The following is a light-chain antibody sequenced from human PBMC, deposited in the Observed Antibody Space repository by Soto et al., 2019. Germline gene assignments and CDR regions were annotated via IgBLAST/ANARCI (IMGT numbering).Light chain of an antibody. J-gene: IGKJ1*01. CDR3: QQYVSSPRT. CDR2: GAS. V-gene: IGKV3-20*01. Sequence: EIVLTQSPGTLSLSPGERATLSCRASQSVSSTYLAWYQQKPGQAPRLLIYGASSRATGIPDRFSGSGSGTEFTLTINNLEPEDFAVYYCQQYVSSPRTFGQGTKVDIK. CDR1: QSVSSTY.